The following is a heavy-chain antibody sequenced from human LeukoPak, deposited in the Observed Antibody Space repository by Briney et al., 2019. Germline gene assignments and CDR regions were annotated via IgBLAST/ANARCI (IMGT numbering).Heavy chain of an antibody. J-gene: IGHJ6*02. CDR3: ARGPSSGWTTYHYYYGMDV. CDR2: MNPNSGNT. D-gene: IGHD6-19*01. V-gene: IGHV1-8*01. CDR1: GYTFTSYD. Sequence: ASVKVSCKASGYTFTSYDINWVRQATGQGLEWMGWMNPNSGNTGYAQKFQGRVTMTRNTSISTAYMELSSLRSEDTAVYYCARGPSSGWTTYHYYYGMDVWGQGTTVTVSS.